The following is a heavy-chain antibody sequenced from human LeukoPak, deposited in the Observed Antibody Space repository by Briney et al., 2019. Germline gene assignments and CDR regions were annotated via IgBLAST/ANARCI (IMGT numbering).Heavy chain of an antibody. CDR2: VAWDGGGT. Sequence: GGSLRLSCAASGFNFDDYTMHWVRQAPGKGLEWVSLVAWDGGGTFFADSVKGRFTISRDNAKNSLYLQMNSLRAEDTAVYYCAKTSTRFDYWGQGTLVTVSS. CDR3: AKTSTRFDY. D-gene: IGHD2-2*01. CDR1: GFNFDDYT. J-gene: IGHJ4*02. V-gene: IGHV3-43*01.